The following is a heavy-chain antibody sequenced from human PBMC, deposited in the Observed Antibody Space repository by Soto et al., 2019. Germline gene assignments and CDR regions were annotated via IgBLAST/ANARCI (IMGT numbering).Heavy chain of an antibody. V-gene: IGHV1-18*01. CDR3: ARDRSSSSSGYFQH. J-gene: IGHJ1*01. Sequence: GASVKVSCKASGYTFTSYGISWVRQAPGQGLEWMGWISAYNGNTNYAQKLQGRVTMTTDTSTSTAYMELRSLRSDDTAVYYCARDRSSSSSGYFQHWGQGTLVTVSS. CDR2: ISAYNGNT. D-gene: IGHD6-6*01. CDR1: GYTFTSYG.